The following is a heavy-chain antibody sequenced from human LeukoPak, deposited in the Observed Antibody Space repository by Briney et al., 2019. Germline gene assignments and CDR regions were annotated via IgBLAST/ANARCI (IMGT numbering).Heavy chain of an antibody. V-gene: IGHV1-2*06. Sequence: ASVKVSFKASGYTFTGYYMHWVRQAPGQGLEWMGRINPNSGGTNYAQKFQGRVTMTRDTSISTAYMELSRLRSDDTAVYYCARSTVGYCSGGSCYSGDNWFDPWGQGTLVTVSS. CDR1: GYTFTGYY. CDR2: INPNSGGT. CDR3: ARSTVGYCSGGSCYSGDNWFDP. J-gene: IGHJ5*02. D-gene: IGHD2-15*01.